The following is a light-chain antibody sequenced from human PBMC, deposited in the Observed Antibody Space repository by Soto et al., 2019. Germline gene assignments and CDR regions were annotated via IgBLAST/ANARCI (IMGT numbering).Light chain of an antibody. J-gene: IGKJ1*01. CDR2: GAS. CDR3: QQYNNWPRT. Sequence: IVLTQSPGTLSLSPGERATLSCRASQSVSSTYLAWYQQKPGQAPRPLIYGASSRATGIPDRFSGSGSGTDFTLTISRLEPEDFAVYYCQQYNNWPRTFGQGTKVDIK. V-gene: IGKV3-20*01. CDR1: QSVSSTY.